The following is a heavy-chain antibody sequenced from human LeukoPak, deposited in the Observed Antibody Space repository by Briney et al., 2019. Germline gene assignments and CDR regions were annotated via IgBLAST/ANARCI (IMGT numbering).Heavy chain of an antibody. CDR1: GDSINSYH. J-gene: IGHJ6*03. CDR2: FYYSGVT. D-gene: IGHD2-15*01. Sequence: SETLSPTCTISGDSINSYHWSWLRQPPGSKLEWIGYFYYSGVTNYNPSLKSRVTMSLDTSKKQFSLKLNSVTAADTAVYYCARGYCSGGSYLTYYYYYMDVWGKGTTVTVSS. CDR3: ARGYCSGGSYLTYYYYYMDV. V-gene: IGHV4-59*01.